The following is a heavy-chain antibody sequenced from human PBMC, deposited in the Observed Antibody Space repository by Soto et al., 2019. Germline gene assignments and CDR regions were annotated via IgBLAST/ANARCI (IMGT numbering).Heavy chain of an antibody. J-gene: IGHJ6*02. CDR2: ISAAGDP. V-gene: IGHV3-13*05. Sequence: EVQLVESGGGLVQPGGSLRLSCEASGFTFRNYDMHWVRQGTGKGLKWVSGISAAGDPDYADSVEGRFTISRENAQNSFFLQMNSLRVGDTAVYYCARTVRDFYGLDVWGQGTTVIVSS. CDR3: ARTVRDFYGLDV. CDR1: GFTFRNYD.